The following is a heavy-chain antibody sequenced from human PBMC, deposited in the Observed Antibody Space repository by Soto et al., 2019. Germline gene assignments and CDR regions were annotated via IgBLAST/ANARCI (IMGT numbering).Heavy chain of an antibody. CDR1: GFTFSDHY. D-gene: IGHD3-16*01. V-gene: IGHV3-11*03. J-gene: IGHJ3*02. Sequence: PGGSLRLSCVASGFTFSDHYMTWIRQPPGKGLEWVSYISSGSTYAYFADSVKGRFTISRDNANNSLYLQMNSLRAEDTAVYYCAKIMLRFTNTAFDMGGKGRMITGSS. CDR2: ISSGSTYA. CDR3: AKIMLRFTNTAFDM.